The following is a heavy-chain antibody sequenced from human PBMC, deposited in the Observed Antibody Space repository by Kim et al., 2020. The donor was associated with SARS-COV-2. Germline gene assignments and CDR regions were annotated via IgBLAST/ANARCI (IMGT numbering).Heavy chain of an antibody. CDR1: GFTFSSYW. J-gene: IGHJ6*02. CDR2: INSAGSST. CDR3: ARGNYHGNDA. D-gene: IGHD1-7*01. V-gene: IGHV3-74*01. Sequence: GGSLRLSCAAYGFTFSSYWMHWVCQAPGKGLVWVSRINSAGSSTTHADSVKRRFTISRDNAKNTPYLQMNSLRAEDTAVYYCARGNYHGNDAWGQGTTVT.